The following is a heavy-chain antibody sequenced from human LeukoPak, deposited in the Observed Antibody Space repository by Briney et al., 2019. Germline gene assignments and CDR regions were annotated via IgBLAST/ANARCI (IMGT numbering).Heavy chain of an antibody. J-gene: IGHJ4*02. CDR1: GGSISSYY. D-gene: IGHD5-12*01. V-gene: IGHV4-59*01. CDR2: IYDIGST. Sequence: SETLSLTCTVSGGSISSYYWSWLRQPPGKGLEWIGYIYDIGSTSYNPSLKSRVTISVDTSSNQFSLMLTSVTAADTAVYYCARGTKTGYTGYEWNYWGQGSLVSVSS. CDR3: ARGTKTGYTGYEWNY.